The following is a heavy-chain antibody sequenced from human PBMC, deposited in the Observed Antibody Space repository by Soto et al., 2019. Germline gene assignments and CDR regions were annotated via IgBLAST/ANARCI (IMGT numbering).Heavy chain of an antibody. CDR2: TIPIVDRA. J-gene: IGHJ4*02. Sequence: QVQLVQSGAEMKKPGSSVKISCPASGGTFSTSTISWVRQAPGQGLEWMGRTIPIVDRAIYADNFQGRVTMTADKSTDTVYLEMFSLRSDDTAVYYCARAVAGTSILDSWGQGTLVTVSS. CDR3: ARAVAGTSILDS. D-gene: IGHD6-19*01. CDR1: GGTFSTST. V-gene: IGHV1-69*08.